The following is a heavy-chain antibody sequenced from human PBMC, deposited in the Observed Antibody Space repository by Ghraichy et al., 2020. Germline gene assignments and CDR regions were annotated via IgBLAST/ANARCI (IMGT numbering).Heavy chain of an antibody. CDR2: ISGSAGHT. D-gene: IGHD5-24*01. J-gene: IGHJ4*02. V-gene: IGHV3-23*01. Sequence: GESLNISCVASGFDFSTYGMTWVRQAPGKGLEWVSGISGSAGHTYYANSVEGRFTISRDNSKDTVYLQMSSLTVDDTAEYFCAKDPRHTIIWRMMNYIDHWGQGTPVTVSS. CDR1: GFDFSTYG. CDR3: AKDPRHTIIWRMMNYIDH.